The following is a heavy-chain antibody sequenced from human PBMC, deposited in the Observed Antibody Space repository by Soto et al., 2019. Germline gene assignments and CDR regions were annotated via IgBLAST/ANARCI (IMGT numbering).Heavy chain of an antibody. CDR3: AKGVYSYGNYYYYGMDV. CDR1: GGSISSGGYT. CDR2: IYHSGST. Sequence: SETLSLTYAVAGGSISSGGYTWSWIRQPPGKGLEWIGYIYHSGSTYYNPSLKSRVTISVDRSKNQFSLKLSSVTAADTAVYYCAKGVYSYGNYYYYGMDVWGQGTTVTSP. D-gene: IGHD5-18*01. J-gene: IGHJ6*02. V-gene: IGHV4-30-2*01.